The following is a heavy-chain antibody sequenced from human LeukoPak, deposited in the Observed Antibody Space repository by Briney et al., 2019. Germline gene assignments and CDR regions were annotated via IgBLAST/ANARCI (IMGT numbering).Heavy chain of an antibody. D-gene: IGHD6-13*01. Sequence: GGSLRLSCAASGFTFSSYWMSWVRQAPGKGLEWVANIKQDGSEKYYVDSVKGRFTISRENAKNSLYLQMNSLRAGDTAVYYCVALGPIGSSNDYWGQGTLATVSS. CDR3: VALGPIGSSNDY. CDR1: GFTFSSYW. J-gene: IGHJ4*02. V-gene: IGHV3-7*01. CDR2: IKQDGSEK.